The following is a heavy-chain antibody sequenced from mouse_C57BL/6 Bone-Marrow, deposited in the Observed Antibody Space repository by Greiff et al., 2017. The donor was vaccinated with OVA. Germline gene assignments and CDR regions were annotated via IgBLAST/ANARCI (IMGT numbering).Heavy chain of an antibody. CDR3: ARGDYGSRFDY. J-gene: IGHJ2*01. Sequence: QVQLQQSGAELVRPGASVKLSCKASGYTFTDYYINWVKQRPGQGLEWIARIYPGSGNTYYNEKFKGKATLTAEKSSSTAYMQLSSLTSEDSAVYFCARGDYGSRFDYWGQGTTLTVSS. V-gene: IGHV1-76*01. CDR1: GYTFTDYY. D-gene: IGHD1-1*01. CDR2: IYPGSGNT.